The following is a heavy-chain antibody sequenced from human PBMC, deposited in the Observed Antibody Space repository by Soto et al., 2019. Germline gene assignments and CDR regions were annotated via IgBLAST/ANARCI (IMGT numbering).Heavy chain of an antibody. CDR3: AKSGGIIVIPDY. Sequence: NPSETLSLTCFVSGGSISSRGDYWVWIRQSPGKGLEWIGNIYYNGNAYYNPSFKSRCTISVDTSKNQFSLTLRSVTAADTAVYYCAKSGGIIVIPDYWGQGTRVTVSS. V-gene: IGHV4-39*01. J-gene: IGHJ4*02. D-gene: IGHD3-16*02. CDR2: IYYNGNA. CDR1: GGSISSRGDY.